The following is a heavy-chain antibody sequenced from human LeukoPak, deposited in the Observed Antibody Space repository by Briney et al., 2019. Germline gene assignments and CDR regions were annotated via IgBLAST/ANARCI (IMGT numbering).Heavy chain of an antibody. D-gene: IGHD2-2*01. V-gene: IGHV4-61*02. J-gene: IGHJ4*02. CDR3: AREHSYCSSTSCYGGFDY. CDR2: IYTSGST. Sequence: PSQTLSLTCTVSGGSISSGSYYWSWIRKPAGKGLEWIGRIYTSGSTNYNPSLKSRVTISVDTSKNQFSLKLSSVTAADTAVYYCAREHSYCSSTSCYGGFDYWGQGTLVTVSS. CDR1: GGSISSGSYY.